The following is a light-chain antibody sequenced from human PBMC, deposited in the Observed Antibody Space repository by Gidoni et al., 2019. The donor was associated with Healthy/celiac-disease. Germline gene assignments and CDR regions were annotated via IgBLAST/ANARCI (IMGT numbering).Light chain of an antibody. CDR1: QSVRSSY. V-gene: IGKV3-20*01. J-gene: IGKJ1*01. Sequence: EIVLTQSTGTLSLSTGERATLSCRASQSVRSSYLAWYQHKPGQAPRLLIYGASSRATGIPARFSGSWSVTDFTLTISRLEPEDFAVYYFQQYGSSPVTFGQGTKVEIK. CDR2: GAS. CDR3: QQYGSSPVT.